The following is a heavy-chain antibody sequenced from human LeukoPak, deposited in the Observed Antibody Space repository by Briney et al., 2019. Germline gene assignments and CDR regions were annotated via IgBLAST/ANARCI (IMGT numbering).Heavy chain of an antibody. J-gene: IGHJ4*02. CDR2: ISYDGSNK. V-gene: IGHV3-30-3*01. CDR3: ARSGGNVIYFDY. D-gene: IGHD1-26*01. Sequence: GGSLRLSCAASGFTFSSYAMHWVRQAPGKGLEWVAVISYDGSNKYYADSVKGRFTISRDNSKNTLYLQMNSLRAEDTAVYYCARSGGNVIYFDYWGQGTLVTVSS. CDR1: GFTFSSYA.